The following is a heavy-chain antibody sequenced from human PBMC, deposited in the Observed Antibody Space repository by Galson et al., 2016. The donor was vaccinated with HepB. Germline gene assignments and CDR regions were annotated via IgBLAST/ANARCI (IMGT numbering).Heavy chain of an antibody. D-gene: IGHD5-18*01. CDR2: IIPPFGAA. V-gene: IGHV1-69*13. Sequence: SVKVSCKASGGTFNSYPINWVRQAPGQGLEWMGRIIPPFGAANYAQKFQDRVTITADESTSTAHMEMSSLRFDDTAVYYCASGYNYGRNWFDPWGQGTLVIVSS. J-gene: IGHJ5*02. CDR1: GGTFNSYP. CDR3: ASGYNYGRNWFDP.